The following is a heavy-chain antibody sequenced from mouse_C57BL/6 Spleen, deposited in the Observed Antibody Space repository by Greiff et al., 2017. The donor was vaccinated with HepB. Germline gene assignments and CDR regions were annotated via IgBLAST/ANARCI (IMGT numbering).Heavy chain of an antibody. CDR2: IYPSDSET. CDR3: ASRHCDGYCYFDV. D-gene: IGHD2-13*01. V-gene: IGHV1-61*01. Sequence: QVQLQQPGAELVRPGSSVKLSCKASGYTFTSYWMDWVKQRPGQGLEWIGNIYPSDSETHYNQKFKNKATLTVDKSSSTAYMQLSSLTSEDSAVYYCASRHCDGYCYFDVWGTGTTVTVSS. CDR1: GYTFTSYW. J-gene: IGHJ1*03.